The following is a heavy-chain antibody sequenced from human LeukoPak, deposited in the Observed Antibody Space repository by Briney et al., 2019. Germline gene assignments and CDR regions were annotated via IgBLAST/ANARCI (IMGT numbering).Heavy chain of an antibody. CDR2: ISDDGNND. V-gene: IGHV3-30-3*01. D-gene: IGHD3-22*01. CDR3: ARSQSTFLLYYYDSSGFLIKD. CDR1: GFTFNNFA. J-gene: IGHJ4*02. Sequence: TGGSLRLSCAASGFTFNNFAMHWVRQAPGKGLEWVAVISDDGNNDYYADSVQGRFTISRDNSKNTLYLQMSSLRAEDTAMYYCARSQSTFLLYYYDSSGFLIKDWGQGTLVTVSS.